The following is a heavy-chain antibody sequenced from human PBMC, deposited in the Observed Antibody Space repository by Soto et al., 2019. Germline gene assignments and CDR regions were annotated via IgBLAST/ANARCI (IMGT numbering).Heavy chain of an antibody. CDR1: GGSISSYY. V-gene: IGHV4-59*08. CDR2: IYYSGST. Sequence: PSETLSLTCTVSGGSISSYYWSWIRQPPGKGLEWIGSIYYSGSTYYNPSLKSRVTISVDTSKNQFSLRLSSVTAADTAVYYCARQRIAARLGWFDPWGQGTLVTVSS. CDR3: ARQRIAARLGWFDP. J-gene: IGHJ5*02. D-gene: IGHD6-6*01.